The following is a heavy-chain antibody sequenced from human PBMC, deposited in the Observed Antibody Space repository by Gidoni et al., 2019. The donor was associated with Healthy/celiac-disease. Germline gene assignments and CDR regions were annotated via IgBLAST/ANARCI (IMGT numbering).Heavy chain of an antibody. J-gene: IGHJ4*02. CDR3: ARGISPVDIAVAGYYFDY. CDR1: GGSFRGYY. Sequence: QVQLQQWGAGLLKPSETLSLTCAVYGGSFRGYYWSWIRQPPGKGLEWIGEINHSGSTNYNPSLKSRVTISVDTSKNQFSLKLSSVTAADTAVYYCARGISPVDIAVAGYYFDYWGQGTLVTVSS. D-gene: IGHD6-19*01. V-gene: IGHV4-34*01. CDR2: INHSGST.